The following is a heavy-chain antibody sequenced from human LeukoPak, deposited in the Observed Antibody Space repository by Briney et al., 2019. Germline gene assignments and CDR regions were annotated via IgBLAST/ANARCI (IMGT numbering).Heavy chain of an antibody. CDR1: GGSISSYY. D-gene: IGHD3-10*01. CDR3: ASAGLWGGWFDP. V-gene: IGHV4-59*01. J-gene: IGHJ5*02. Sequence: SETLSLTCTVSGGSISSYYWSWIRQPPGKGLEWIGYIYYSGSTNYNPSLKSRVTISVDTSKNQFSLKLSSVTAADTAVYYCASAGLWGGWFDPWGQGTLVTVSS. CDR2: IYYSGST.